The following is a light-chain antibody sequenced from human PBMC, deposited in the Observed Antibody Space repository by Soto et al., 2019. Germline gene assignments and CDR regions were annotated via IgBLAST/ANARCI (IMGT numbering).Light chain of an antibody. CDR1: QGISSA. V-gene: IGKV1D-13*01. CDR3: QQLKNYPFT. J-gene: IGKJ5*01. CDR2: DAS. Sequence: AIQLTQSPSSLSASVGDRVSITCRASQGISSALAWYQHKPGKAPKILIYDASSLQSGVPSRFSGSASGTECTLTISSLQPEDVANYYCQQLKNYPFTFGQGTRLEIK.